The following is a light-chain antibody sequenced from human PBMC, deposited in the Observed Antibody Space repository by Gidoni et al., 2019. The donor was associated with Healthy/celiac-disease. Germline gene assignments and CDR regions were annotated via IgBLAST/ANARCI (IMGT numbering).Light chain of an antibody. CDR3: QQYYSTPYT. V-gene: IGKV4-1*01. J-gene: IGKJ2*01. CDR1: QSVLYSSNNKNY. Sequence: DIVLTQSPASLAVSLGERATINCKSSQSVLYSSNNKNYLDWYQQQPGQPPTLLIYWAATREAGVPDRFSGRGTGTDFTRTIRSLQAEDVAVYYCQQYYSTPYTFGQGTKLEIK. CDR2: WAA.